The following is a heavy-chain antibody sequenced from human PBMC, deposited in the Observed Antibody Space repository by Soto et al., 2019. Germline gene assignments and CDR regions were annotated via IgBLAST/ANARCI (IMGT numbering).Heavy chain of an antibody. CDR2: IYPGDCET. Sequence: PGGSLKTSCEGSGYSFTSYWPGWVRQMPGKGLEWMRIIYPGDCETRYSQSFQGQVTISADKASSTAYLQWSSLKASDSAMYYCARGIAARYYYYGMDVWGQGTTVTVSS. D-gene: IGHD6-6*01. V-gene: IGHV5-51*01. CDR1: GYSFTSYW. J-gene: IGHJ6*02. CDR3: ARGIAARYYYYGMDV.